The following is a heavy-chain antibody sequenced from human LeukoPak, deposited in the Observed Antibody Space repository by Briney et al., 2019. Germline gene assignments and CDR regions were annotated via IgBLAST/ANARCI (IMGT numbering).Heavy chain of an antibody. CDR2: INSDGSST. J-gene: IGHJ4*02. Sequence: PGGSLRLSCAASGFTFSSYWMHWVRQAPGKGLVWVSRINSDGSSTSYADSVKGRFTISRDNAKNTLYLQMNSLRAEDTAVYYCARAMNIKVGATSFGYWGQGTLVTVSS. V-gene: IGHV3-74*01. D-gene: IGHD1-26*01. CDR1: GFTFSSYW. CDR3: ARAMNIKVGATSFGY.